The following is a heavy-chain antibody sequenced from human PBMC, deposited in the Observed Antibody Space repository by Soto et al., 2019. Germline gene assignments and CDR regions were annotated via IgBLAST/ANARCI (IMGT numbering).Heavy chain of an antibody. J-gene: IGHJ6*02. V-gene: IGHV3-73*02. D-gene: IGHD6-13*01. Sequence: EVQLVESGGGLVQPGGSLKLSCAASGFTFSGSAMHWVRQASGKGLEWVGRIRSKANSYATAYAASVKGRFTISRDDSKNTAYLQMNSLKTEDTAVYYCTRYRAAAGSGSVAYGMDVWGQGTTVTVSS. CDR1: GFTFSGSA. CDR2: IRSKANSYAT. CDR3: TRYRAAAGSGSVAYGMDV.